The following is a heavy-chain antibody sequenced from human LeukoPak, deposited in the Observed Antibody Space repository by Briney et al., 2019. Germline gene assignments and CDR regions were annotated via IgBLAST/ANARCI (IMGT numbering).Heavy chain of an antibody. CDR3: ARAATTVTTSGWFDP. CDR1: GGTFSSYT. D-gene: IGHD4-17*01. CDR2: IIPIFGTA. V-gene: IGHV1-69*06. J-gene: IGHJ5*02. Sequence: SVKVSCKASGGTFSSYTISWVRQAPGQGLEWMGGIIPIFGTANYAQKFQGRVTITADKSTSTAYMELSSLRSEDTAVYYCARAATTVTTSGWFDPWGQGTLVTVSS.